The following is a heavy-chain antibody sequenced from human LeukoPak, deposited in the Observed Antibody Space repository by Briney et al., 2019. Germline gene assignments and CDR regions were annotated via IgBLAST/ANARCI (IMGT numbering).Heavy chain of an antibody. D-gene: IGHD4-17*01. CDR2: ISGSGGST. CDR1: GFTFSSYA. V-gene: IGHV3-23*01. J-gene: IGHJ1*01. Sequence: GGSLRLSCAASGFTFSSYAMSWVRQAPGKGLEWVSAISGSGGSTYYADSVKGRFTISRDNSKNTVYLQMNSLRAEDTALYYCAHTVTPRYFQFWGQGTLVTVSS. CDR3: AHTVTPRYFQF.